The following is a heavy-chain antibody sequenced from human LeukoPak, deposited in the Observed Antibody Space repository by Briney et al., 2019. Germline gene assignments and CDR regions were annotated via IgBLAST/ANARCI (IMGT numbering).Heavy chain of an antibody. D-gene: IGHD3-9*01. V-gene: IGHV3-7*03. CDR3: ASELRYFDWLDAFNI. CDR2: IKQDGSEK. J-gene: IGHJ3*02. Sequence: GGSLRLSCAASGFTFSSYWMSWVRQAPGKGLEWVANIKQDGSEKYYVDSVYGRFTISIDNAKSSLYLQMNSLRAEDTDVYYCASELRYFDWLDAFNIWGQGTMVSVSS. CDR1: GFTFSSYW.